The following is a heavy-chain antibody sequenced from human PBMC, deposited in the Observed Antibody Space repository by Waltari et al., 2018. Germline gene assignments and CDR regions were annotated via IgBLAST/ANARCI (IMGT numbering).Heavy chain of an antibody. Sequence: QVQLVQSGAEVKKPGSSVKVSCKASGGTFSSYTLSWVRQAPGQGREWMGRIIPILGIANYAQKFQGRVTITADKSTSTAYMELSSLRSEDTAVYYCARSSAAEDYYYYYGMDVWGQGTTVTVSS. CDR1: GGTFSSYT. J-gene: IGHJ6*02. D-gene: IGHD6-13*01. CDR2: IIPILGIA. V-gene: IGHV1-69*02. CDR3: ARSSAAEDYYYYYGMDV.